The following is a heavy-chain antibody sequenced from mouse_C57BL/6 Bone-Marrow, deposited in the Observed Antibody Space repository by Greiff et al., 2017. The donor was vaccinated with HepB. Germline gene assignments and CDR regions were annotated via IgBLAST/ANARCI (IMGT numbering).Heavy chain of an antibody. CDR2: ISYDGSN. Sequence: VQLQQSGPGLVKPSQSLSLTCSVTGYSITSGYYWNWIRQFPGNKLEWMGYISYDGSNNYNPSLKNRITITRDTSKNQFFLKLNSVTTEDTATYYCARWVLWGTGTTVTVSS. D-gene: IGHD2-14*01. J-gene: IGHJ1*03. CDR1: GYSITSGYY. CDR3: ARWVL. V-gene: IGHV3-6*01.